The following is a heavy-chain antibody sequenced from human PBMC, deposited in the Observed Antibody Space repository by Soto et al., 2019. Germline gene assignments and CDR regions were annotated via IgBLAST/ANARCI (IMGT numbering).Heavy chain of an antibody. V-gene: IGHV1-46*03. J-gene: IGHJ4*02. Sequence: ASVKVSCKASGYTFTSYYMHWVRQAPGQGLEWMGIINPSGGSTSYAQKLQGRVTMTRDTSTSTVYMELSSLRSEDTAVYYCARDYGDYAIDYWGQGTLVTVSS. CDR3: ARDYGDYAIDY. D-gene: IGHD4-17*01. CDR1: GYTFTSYY. CDR2: INPSGGST.